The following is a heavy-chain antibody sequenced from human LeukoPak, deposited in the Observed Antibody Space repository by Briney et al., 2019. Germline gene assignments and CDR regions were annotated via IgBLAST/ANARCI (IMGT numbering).Heavy chain of an antibody. Sequence: SETLSLTCSVSGGSIRNYYWNWIRQPPGKGQEWIAYIYYSGATNYNPSLKSRVTISVDTSKMQLSLKLSSVTTADTAVYYCARMPDILTDLDLWGQGALVSVFS. J-gene: IGHJ5*02. CDR1: GGSIRNYY. D-gene: IGHD3-9*01. CDR2: IYYSGAT. CDR3: ARMPDILTDLDL. V-gene: IGHV4-59*01.